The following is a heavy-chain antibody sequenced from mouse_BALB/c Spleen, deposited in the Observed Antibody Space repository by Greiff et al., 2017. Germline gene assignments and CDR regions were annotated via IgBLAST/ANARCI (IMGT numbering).Heavy chain of an antibody. D-gene: IGHD2-3*01. Sequence: QVQLQQSGPELVKPGASVKISCKASGYAFSSSWMNWVKQRPGQGLEWIGRIYPGDGDTNYNGKFKGKATLTADKSSSTAYMQLSSLTSVDSAVYFCARSGDGYYAYYFDYWGQGTTLTVSS. CDR2: IYPGDGDT. CDR1: GYAFSSSW. V-gene: IGHV1-82*01. J-gene: IGHJ2*01. CDR3: ARSGDGYYAYYFDY.